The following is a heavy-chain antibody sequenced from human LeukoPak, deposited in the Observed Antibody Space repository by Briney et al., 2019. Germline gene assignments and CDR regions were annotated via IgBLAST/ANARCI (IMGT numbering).Heavy chain of an antibody. D-gene: IGHD4-23*01. CDR1: GGSISSCSYY. CDR2: IYTSGST. V-gene: IGHV4-61*02. CDR3: ARGSYGGNSWFDP. Sequence: PSETLTLICTASGGSISSCSYYWICIRQRAGKGLEWIGSIYTSGSTNYNPALKSRVTISVDTSKSQFALKLSSVTAADTAVYYCARGSYGGNSWFDPWGQGTLVTVSS. J-gene: IGHJ5*02.